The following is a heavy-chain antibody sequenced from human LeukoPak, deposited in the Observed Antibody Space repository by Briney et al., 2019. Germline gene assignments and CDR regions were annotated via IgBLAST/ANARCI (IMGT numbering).Heavy chain of an antibody. CDR1: GFTFSSYE. V-gene: IGHV3-21*01. CDR3: AREPYGSGSYYNL. J-gene: IGHJ5*02. Sequence: NPGGSLRLSCAASGFTFSSYEMNWVRQAPGKGLEWVSSISSSSSYIYYADSVKGRFTISRDNAKNSLYLQMNSLRAEDTAVYYCAREPYGSGSYYNLWGQGTPDTVSS. D-gene: IGHD3-10*01. CDR2: ISSSSSYI.